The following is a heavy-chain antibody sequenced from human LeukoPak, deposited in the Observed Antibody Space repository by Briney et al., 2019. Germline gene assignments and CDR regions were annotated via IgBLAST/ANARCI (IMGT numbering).Heavy chain of an antibody. D-gene: IGHD3-10*01. Sequence: GGSLRLSCAASGFTFSSYAMSWVRQAPGKGLEWVSAISGSGGSTYYADSVKGRFIISRDNSKNTLYLQMNSLRAEDTAVYYCAKDSLMVRGVRDYWGQGTLVTVSS. CDR3: AKDSLMVRGVRDY. CDR1: GFTFSSYA. CDR2: ISGSGGST. J-gene: IGHJ4*02. V-gene: IGHV3-23*01.